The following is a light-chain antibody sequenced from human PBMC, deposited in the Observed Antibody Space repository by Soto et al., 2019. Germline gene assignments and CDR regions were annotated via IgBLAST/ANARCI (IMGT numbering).Light chain of an antibody. CDR2: KAS. J-gene: IGKJ3*01. Sequence: DIQMTQSPSTLSASVGDRVTVTCRASQSIGTWLAWYQQKPGKAPKLLIYKASSLESGVPSRFSGGGSGTEFTLTISSLQPDDFATYYCQQCNSYPLTFGPGTKVDIK. CDR3: QQCNSYPLT. CDR1: QSIGTW. V-gene: IGKV1-5*03.